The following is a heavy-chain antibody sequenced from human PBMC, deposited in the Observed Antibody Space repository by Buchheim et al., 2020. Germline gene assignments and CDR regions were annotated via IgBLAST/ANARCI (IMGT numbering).Heavy chain of an antibody. CDR1: GYTFTDSY. D-gene: IGHD5-18*01. Sequence: QVQLVQSGAEVKKPGASVKVSCKASGYTFTDSYMHWVRQAPGQGLEWMGWINPNSGGTNYAQQFQGWVTMTRDTSISTAFMELSRLTSDDTAVYYCARANVDTAMVPYYYYGMDVWGQGTT. CDR2: INPNSGGT. CDR3: ARANVDTAMVPYYYYGMDV. V-gene: IGHV1-2*04. J-gene: IGHJ6*02.